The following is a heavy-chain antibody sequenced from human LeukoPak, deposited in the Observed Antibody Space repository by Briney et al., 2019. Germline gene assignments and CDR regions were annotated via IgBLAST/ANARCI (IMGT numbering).Heavy chain of an antibody. Sequence: ASVKVSCKASGYIFTSYGISWVRQAPGQGLEWMGWISAYNGNTNYAQKFQGRVTMTTDTSTNIAYMELRSLRSDDTAVYYCAREGSGSELTSYRAFDIWGQGTMVTVSS. J-gene: IGHJ3*02. CDR3: AREGSGSELTSYRAFDI. CDR1: GYIFTSYG. CDR2: ISAYNGNT. V-gene: IGHV1-18*01. D-gene: IGHD1-26*01.